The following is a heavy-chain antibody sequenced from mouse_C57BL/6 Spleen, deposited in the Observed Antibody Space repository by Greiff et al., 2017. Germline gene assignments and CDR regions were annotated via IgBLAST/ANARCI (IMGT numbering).Heavy chain of an antibody. CDR2: IDPSDSYT. V-gene: IGHV1-69*01. D-gene: IGHD2-13*01. CDR1: GYTFTSYW. J-gene: IGHJ3*01. CDR3: ARFDYAY. Sequence: QVQLQQPGAELVMPGASVKLSCKASGYTFTSYWMHWVKQRPGQGLEWIGEIDPSDSYTNYNQKFKGKSTLTVDKSSSTAYMQLSSLTSEDSAVYYCARFDYAYWGQGTLVTVSA.